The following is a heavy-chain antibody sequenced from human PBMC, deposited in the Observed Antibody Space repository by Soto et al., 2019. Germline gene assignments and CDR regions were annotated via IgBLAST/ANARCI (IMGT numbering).Heavy chain of an antibody. Sequence: ASVKVSCTASGFTFPSSAVQWVRQARGQRLEWIGWIVVGSGNTNSAQKFQERLTFTRDMSTSTVYMELSSLKSEDTAVYYCAADDMTTFIWGQGTLVTVSS. D-gene: IGHD1-1*01. J-gene: IGHJ4*02. CDR2: IVVGSGNT. CDR3: AADDMTTFI. V-gene: IGHV1-58*01. CDR1: GFTFPSSA.